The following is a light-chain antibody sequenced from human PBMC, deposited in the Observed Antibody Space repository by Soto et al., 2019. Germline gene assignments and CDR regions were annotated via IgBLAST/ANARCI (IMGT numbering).Light chain of an antibody. J-gene: IGLJ2*01. Sequence: QSALTQPASVSGSPGQSITISCTGVLSDIGAYKYVAWYQQHPDKAPKPFIFDVTFRPSGVSNRFSGSKSGNTASLTISELQAENEADYYCSSYTSTNTVIFGGGTKLTVL. CDR2: DVT. CDR1: LSDIGAYKY. V-gene: IGLV2-14*01. CDR3: SSYTSTNTVI.